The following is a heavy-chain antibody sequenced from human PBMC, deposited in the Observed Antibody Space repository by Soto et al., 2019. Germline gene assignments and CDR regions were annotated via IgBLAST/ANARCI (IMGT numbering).Heavy chain of an antibody. CDR3: ARDSCRNTSCAANY. CDR2: ISSTGSNI. D-gene: IGHD2-2*01. CDR1: EFTFSTYS. Sequence: PXGSLRLSCAAAEFTFSTYSMNWVRQAPGKGLDWISYISSTGSNIYYADSVKGRFTISRDNARNALYLQMSSLRDEDTAVHYCARDSCRNTSCAANYWGQGTLVTVSS. J-gene: IGHJ4*02. V-gene: IGHV3-48*02.